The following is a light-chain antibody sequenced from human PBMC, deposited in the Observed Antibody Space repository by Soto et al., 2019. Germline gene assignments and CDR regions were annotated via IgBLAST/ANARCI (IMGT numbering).Light chain of an antibody. J-gene: IGKJ4*01. CDR1: QNVSSY. Sequence: TVLTQSPGTLSLSPGERATLSCRASQNVSSYFAWYQQKPGQAPRLLIYDASNRATGIPARFSGSGSGTDFALTISSLEPEDFAVYYCQQRSNWPLTFGGGTKVDIK. CDR2: DAS. CDR3: QQRSNWPLT. V-gene: IGKV3-11*01.